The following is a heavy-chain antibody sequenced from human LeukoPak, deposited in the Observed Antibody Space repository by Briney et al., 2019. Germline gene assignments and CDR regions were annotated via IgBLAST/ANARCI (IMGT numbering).Heavy chain of an antibody. J-gene: IGHJ4*02. CDR1: GFTFSSYA. CDR2: ISGSGGST. V-gene: IGHV3-23*01. CDR3: ARANYLGSCFDY. D-gene: IGHD6-13*01. Sequence: PGGSLRLSSAASGFTFSSYAMSWVRQAPGKGLEWVSAISGSGGSTYYADSVKGRFTISRDNSKNALYLQMNSLRAEDTAVYYCARANYLGSCFDYWGQGTLVTVSS.